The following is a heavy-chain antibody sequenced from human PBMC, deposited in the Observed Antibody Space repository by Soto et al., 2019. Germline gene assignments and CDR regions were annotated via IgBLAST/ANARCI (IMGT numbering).Heavy chain of an antibody. Sequence: VASVKVSCKASGYTFITYYMNWVRQAPGQGLEWMGMINPSGGSTSYAQKFQDTATMTRDTSTSTVYMELSSLRSEDTAVYYCAREDTANGGAFDVWGQGTMVTVSS. D-gene: IGHD5-18*01. CDR3: AREDTANGGAFDV. CDR2: INPSGGST. CDR1: GYTFITYY. J-gene: IGHJ3*01. V-gene: IGHV1-46*01.